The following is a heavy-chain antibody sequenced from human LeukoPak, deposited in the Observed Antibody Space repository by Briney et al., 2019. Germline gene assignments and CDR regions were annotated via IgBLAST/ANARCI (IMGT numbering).Heavy chain of an antibody. V-gene: IGHV3-7*01. CDR1: GFTLSNYW. Sequence: GGSLRLSCEASGFTLSNYWMSWVRQAPGKGLEWVANIKHDGSEKYYVDSVRGRFTISRDNAKNSLYLQMNSLRVEDTAIYYCARFSRRDGNNYWYFDLWGRGTLVTVSS. J-gene: IGHJ2*01. CDR3: ARFSRRDGNNYWYFDL. D-gene: IGHD5-24*01. CDR2: IKHDGSEK.